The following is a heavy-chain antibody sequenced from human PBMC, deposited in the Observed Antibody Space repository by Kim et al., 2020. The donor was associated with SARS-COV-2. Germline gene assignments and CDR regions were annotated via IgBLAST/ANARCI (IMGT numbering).Heavy chain of an antibody. CDR3: AKEATVAVAGTSFDY. J-gene: IGHJ4*02. V-gene: IGHV3-23*01. D-gene: IGHD6-19*01. Sequence: DSVKGRFTISRDNSKNTLYLQMNSLRAEDTAVYYCAKEATVAVAGTSFDYWGQGTLVTVSS.